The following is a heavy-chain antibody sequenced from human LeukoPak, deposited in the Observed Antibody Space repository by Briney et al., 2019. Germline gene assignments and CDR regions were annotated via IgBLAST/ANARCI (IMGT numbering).Heavy chain of an antibody. D-gene: IGHD3-22*01. CDR3: ARRPTTLYYYDGSGYKLTPQDV. CDR2: IYYSGST. V-gene: IGHV4-39*01. CDR1: GGSISSSSYY. J-gene: IGHJ6*02. Sequence: IPSETLSLTCTVSGGSISSSSYYWGWIRQPPGKGLEWIGSIYYSGSTYYNPSLKSRVTISVDTSKNQFSLKLSSVTAADTAVYYCARRPTTLYYYDGSGYKLTPQDVWGQGTTVTVSS.